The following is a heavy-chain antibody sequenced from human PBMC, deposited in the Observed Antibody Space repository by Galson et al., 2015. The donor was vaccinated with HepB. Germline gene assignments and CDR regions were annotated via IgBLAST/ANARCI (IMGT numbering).Heavy chain of an antibody. CDR1: GFTFSGSA. V-gene: IGHV3-73*01. D-gene: IGHD6-13*01. J-gene: IGHJ4*02. CDR2: IRSKATNFAA. Sequence: SLRLSCAASGFTFSGSAIHWVRQASGKGPEWIGHIRSKATNFAALYVPSLKGRFTISRDDSKNLAYLHMRSLNTDDTAVYYCVRSGDFSGYSSRWGQGTLVTVSS. CDR3: VRSGDFSGYSSR.